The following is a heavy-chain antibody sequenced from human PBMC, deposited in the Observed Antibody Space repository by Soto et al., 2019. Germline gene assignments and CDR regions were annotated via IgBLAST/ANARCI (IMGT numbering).Heavy chain of an antibody. J-gene: IGHJ6*02. CDR2: IKSKTDGGTT. D-gene: IGHD3-22*01. V-gene: IGHV3-15*07. CDR1: GFTFSNAW. CDR3: TGSSGYFPIPVYYYGMDV. Sequence: PGGSLRLSCAASGFTFSNAWMNWVRQAPGKGLEWVGRIKSKTDGGTTDYAAPVKGRFTISRDDSKNTLYLQMNSLKTEDTAVYYCTGSSGYFPIPVYYYGMDVWGQGTTVTVS.